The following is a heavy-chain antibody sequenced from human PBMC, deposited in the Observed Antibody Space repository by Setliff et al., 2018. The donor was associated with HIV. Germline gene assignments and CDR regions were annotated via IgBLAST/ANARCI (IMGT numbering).Heavy chain of an antibody. CDR3: ARAISTPSYYYHMDV. V-gene: IGHV4-4*08. D-gene: IGHD3-10*01. CDR2: VYTSEIS. Sequence: SETLSLTCTLSGGSMSSYYWTWIRQPPGKGLEWIGYVYTSEISNYNSSLRSRVVISLDTSKSQFSLKLGSVTAADTAVYYCARAISTPSYYYHMDVWGTGTPVTVSS. CDR1: GGSMSSYY. J-gene: IGHJ6*03.